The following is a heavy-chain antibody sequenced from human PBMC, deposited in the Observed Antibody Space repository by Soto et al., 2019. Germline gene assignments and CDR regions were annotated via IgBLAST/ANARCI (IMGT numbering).Heavy chain of an antibody. CDR3: ARWPQPRYTADPYAVDV. J-gene: IGHJ6*02. Sequence: QVHLVQSGTEVKKPGSSVKVSCKASGGTFSSSGFSWVRQAPGQGLEWMGMIVPSLDTTNYAQKFQARVTITADEVTSPASMELRSLGSEDTAVYYCARWPQPRYTADPYAVDVWGQGTRVIVSS. CDR2: IVPSLDTT. V-gene: IGHV1-69*11. CDR1: GGTFSSSG. D-gene: IGHD3-16*02.